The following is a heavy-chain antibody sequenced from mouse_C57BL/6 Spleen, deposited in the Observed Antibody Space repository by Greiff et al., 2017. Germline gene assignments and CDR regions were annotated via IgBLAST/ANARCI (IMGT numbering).Heavy chain of an antibody. Sequence: QVQLQQPGAELVKPGASVKMSCKASGYTFTSYWITWVKQRPGQGLEWIGDIYPGSGSTNYNEKFKSKATLTVDTSSSTAYMQLSSLTSEDSAVFFCAREGYGSGYSWFVYWGEGTLGTVSA. V-gene: IGHV1-55*01. J-gene: IGHJ3*01. D-gene: IGHD1-1*01. CDR1: GYTFTSYW. CDR2: IYPGSGST. CDR3: AREGYGSGYSWFVY.